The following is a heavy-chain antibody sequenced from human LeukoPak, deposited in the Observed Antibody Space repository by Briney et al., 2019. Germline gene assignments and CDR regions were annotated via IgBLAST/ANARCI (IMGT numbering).Heavy chain of an antibody. V-gene: IGHV1-69*13. CDR2: IIPIFGTA. CDR3: ARGNYDILTGTSLFAYYAMDV. Sequence: GASVKVSCKASGGTFGSYTINWVRQAPGQGLEWMGAIIPIFGTANYAQKFQGRFTITADESTSTAYMELSSLRSEDTAVYYCARGNYDILTGTSLFAYYAMDVWGQGTTVAVSS. CDR1: GGTFGSYT. J-gene: IGHJ6*02. D-gene: IGHD3-9*01.